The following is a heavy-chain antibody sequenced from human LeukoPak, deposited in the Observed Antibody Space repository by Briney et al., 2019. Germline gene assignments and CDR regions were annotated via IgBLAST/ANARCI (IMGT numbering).Heavy chain of an antibody. CDR2: IRNRVYGGTT. CDR3: TRQFSGSPTYFDY. V-gene: IGHV3-49*03. CDR1: GFTFADSA. D-gene: IGHD1-26*01. J-gene: IGHJ4*02. Sequence: GGSLRLSCTASGFTFADSAMNWFRQAPGKGLEWVGFIRNRVYGGTTEYAASVKGRFTISRDDSKSIAYLQMNSLKTEDTAVYYCTRQFSGSPTYFDYWGQGTLVTVSS.